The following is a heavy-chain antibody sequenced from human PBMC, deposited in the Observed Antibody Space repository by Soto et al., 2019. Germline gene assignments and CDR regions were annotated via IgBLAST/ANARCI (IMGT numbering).Heavy chain of an antibody. D-gene: IGHD4-4*01. Sequence: QVQLVESGGGVVQPGRSLRLSCAASGFTFSSYGMHWVRQAPGKGLEWVAVIWYDGSNKYYADSVKGRFTISRDNSKNTMYLQMNRLRAEDTAVYYCARDPSDTVINYYYGMDVWGQGTTVTVSS. V-gene: IGHV3-33*01. CDR3: ARDPSDTVINYYYGMDV. J-gene: IGHJ6*02. CDR2: IWYDGSNK. CDR1: GFTFSSYG.